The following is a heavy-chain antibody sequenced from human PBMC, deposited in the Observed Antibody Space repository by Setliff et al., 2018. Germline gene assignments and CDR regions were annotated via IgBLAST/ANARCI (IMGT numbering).Heavy chain of an antibody. CDR3: ARVSQPSIWFGELPDY. V-gene: IGHV3-48*01. D-gene: IGHD3-10*01. J-gene: IGHJ4*02. Sequence: GGSLILSCAASGFTFSSYSMNWVRQAPGKGLEWVSYITSSSVTIYYADSVKGRFTISRDNAKNSLYLQMNSLRAEDTAVYYCARVSQPSIWFGELPDYWGQGTLVTVLL. CDR1: GFTFSSYS. CDR2: ITSSSVTI.